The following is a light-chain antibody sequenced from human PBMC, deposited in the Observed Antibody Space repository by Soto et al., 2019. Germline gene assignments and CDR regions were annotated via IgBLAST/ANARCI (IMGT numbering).Light chain of an antibody. Sequence: EIASTQSPGTLSVSPGERVTLSCRASQSVITRYLAWYPQKPGQSPRLLIYGASSRANGIPARFSGSGSGTGFTLIFSGLEPEDFAVYYCKQYDTSPRTFGQGTKVEVK. CDR2: GAS. CDR3: KQYDTSPRT. J-gene: IGKJ1*01. CDR1: QSVITRY. V-gene: IGKV3-20*01.